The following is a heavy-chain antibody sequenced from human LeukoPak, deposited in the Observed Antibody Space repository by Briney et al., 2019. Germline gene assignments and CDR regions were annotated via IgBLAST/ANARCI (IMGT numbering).Heavy chain of an antibody. J-gene: IGHJ4*02. D-gene: IGHD3/OR15-3a*01. CDR3: TRAVAADDFSPGY. CDR2: ISSTSRYI. V-gene: IGHV3-21*01. CDR1: GFTFSSYS. Sequence: GGSLRLSCVASGFTFSSYSMNWVRQAPGKGLEWVSCISSTSRYIYYADSVKGRFTISRDNAKNSVCLQMNSLRAEDTAVYYCTRAVAADDFSPGYWGQGTLLTVSS.